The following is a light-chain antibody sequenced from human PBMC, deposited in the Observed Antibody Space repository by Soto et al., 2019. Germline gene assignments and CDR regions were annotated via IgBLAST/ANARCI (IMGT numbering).Light chain of an antibody. Sequence: QSALTQPPSVSGSPGQSVTISCTGTSTDFVSYNRVSWYQQPPGTAPKLIIYEASNRPSGVPGRFSGSKSGNTASLTISGLQAADEADYYCSSYTRSSTSYVFGTGTKLTVL. CDR2: EAS. CDR3: SSYTRSSTSYV. V-gene: IGLV2-18*02. CDR1: STDFVSYNR. J-gene: IGLJ1*01.